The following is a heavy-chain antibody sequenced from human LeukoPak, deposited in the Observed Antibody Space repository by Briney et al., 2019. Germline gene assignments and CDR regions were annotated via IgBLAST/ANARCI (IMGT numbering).Heavy chain of an antibody. D-gene: IGHD2-15*01. J-gene: IGHJ4*02. CDR1: GFTFSDSW. V-gene: IGHV3-74*01. CDR2: IRNDGSST. Sequence: PRGSLRLSCAASGFTFSDSWMHWVRQAPGKGLVWVSLIRNDGSSTTYADSVKGRFTISRDTAKNTLYLQMNSLRAEDTAVYYCARDGKSGNFDQWGQGTLVTVSS. CDR3: ARDGKSGNFDQ.